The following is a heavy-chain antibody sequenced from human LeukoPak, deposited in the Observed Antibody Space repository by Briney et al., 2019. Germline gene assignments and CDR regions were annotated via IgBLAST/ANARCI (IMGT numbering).Heavy chain of an antibody. CDR3: VRGSPVWAS. J-gene: IGHJ4*02. D-gene: IGHD1-26*01. CDR1: GFTFSSYS. CDR2: IKGDGSHR. Sequence: PGGSLRLSCAASGFTFSSYSVNWVRQAPGKGLEWVATIKGDGSHRSYGDSVRGRFTISRDNAKNSLTLEMDSLRVEDTAFYYCVRGSPVWASWGQGTLVTVSS. V-gene: IGHV3-7*01.